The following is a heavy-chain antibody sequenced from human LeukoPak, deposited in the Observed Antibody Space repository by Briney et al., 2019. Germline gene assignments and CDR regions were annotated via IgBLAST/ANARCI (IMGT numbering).Heavy chain of an antibody. CDR1: GDSVSSNSAA. J-gene: IGHJ2*01. CDR3: AREEDSSSWVGGWYFDL. Sequence: QTLSLTCAISGDSVSSNSAAWNWIRQSPSRGLEWLGRTYYRSKWYNDYAVSVKSRITINPDTSKNQFSLQLNSVTPEDTAVYYCAREEDSSSWVGGWYFDLWGRGTLVTVSS. D-gene: IGHD6-13*01. V-gene: IGHV6-1*01. CDR2: TYYRSKWYN.